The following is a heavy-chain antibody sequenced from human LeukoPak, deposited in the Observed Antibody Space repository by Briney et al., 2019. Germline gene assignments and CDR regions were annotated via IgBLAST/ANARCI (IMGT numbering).Heavy chain of an antibody. J-gene: IGHJ4*02. CDR3: ARTYYDTTGPPGY. Sequence: GGSLRLSCAASGFTFSSYWMHWVRQAPGKGLVWVSRLNIDGSSTSYADSVKGRLTISRDNAKDTLYLRMNSLRVEDTAVYYCARTYYDTTGPPGYWGQGTLVTVSS. CDR2: LNIDGSST. V-gene: IGHV3-74*01. D-gene: IGHD3-22*01. CDR1: GFTFSSYW.